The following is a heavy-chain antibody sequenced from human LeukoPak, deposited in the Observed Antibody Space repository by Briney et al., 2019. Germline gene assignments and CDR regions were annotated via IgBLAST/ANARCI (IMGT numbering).Heavy chain of an antibody. V-gene: IGHV3-30*02. Sequence: PGGSLRLSCAASGFTFSSYGMHWVRQAPGKGLEWVAFIRYDGSNKYYADSVKGRFTISRDNSKNTLYLQMNSLRAEDTAVYYCAKATPRNRFYGDLTGYWGQGTLVTVSS. D-gene: IGHD4-17*01. CDR2: IRYDGSNK. CDR3: AKATPRNRFYGDLTGY. J-gene: IGHJ4*02. CDR1: GFTFSSYG.